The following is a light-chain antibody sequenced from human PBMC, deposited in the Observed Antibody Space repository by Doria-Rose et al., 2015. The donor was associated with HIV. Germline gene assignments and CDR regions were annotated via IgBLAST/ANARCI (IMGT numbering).Light chain of an antibody. CDR2: DGS. CDR1: QSFSSTY. J-gene: IGKJ1*01. CDR3: HQYGASWT. V-gene: IGKV3-20*01. Sequence: DIVMTQSPGTLSLSPGERATLSCRASQSFSSTYSAWYQQKPGQAPSLLIYDGSTRATGIPDRFSASGSGTDFTLTTNRLEPEDFALYYCHQYGASWTFGQGTKVEI.